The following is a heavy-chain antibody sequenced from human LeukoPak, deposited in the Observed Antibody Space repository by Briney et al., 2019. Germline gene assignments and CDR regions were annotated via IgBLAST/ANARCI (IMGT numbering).Heavy chain of an antibody. CDR3: VIGYNDYRPAFDH. Sequence: SQTLSLTCAISGDSVSSNAVWNWIRQSPSRGLEWLGRTYYRSKWYNEYADSVKSRITIYPDTSKNQVSLQLNSVTPEDTAIYYCVIGYNDYRPAFDHGGQETLVSV. CDR1: GDSVSSNAV. D-gene: IGHD5-24*01. CDR2: TYYRSKWYN. V-gene: IGHV6-1*01. J-gene: IGHJ4*02.